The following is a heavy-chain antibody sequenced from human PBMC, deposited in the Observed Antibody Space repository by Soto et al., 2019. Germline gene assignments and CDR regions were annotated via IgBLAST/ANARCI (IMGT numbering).Heavy chain of an antibody. CDR1: GGSINSRSYY. Sequence: SETLSLTCTVSGGSINSRSYYWGWIRQSLGKGLEWIGSIYYSGSTYYNPSLKSRVAMSVDTSKNQFSLKLRSVSAADTAVYYCARQRTSVVTQAYFDDWGQGSLVTVSS. CDR3: ARQRTSVVTQAYFDD. CDR2: IYYSGST. V-gene: IGHV4-39*01. D-gene: IGHD2-21*02. J-gene: IGHJ4*02.